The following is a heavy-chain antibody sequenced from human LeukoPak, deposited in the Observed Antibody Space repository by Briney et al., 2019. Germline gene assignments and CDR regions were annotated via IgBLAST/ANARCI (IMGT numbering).Heavy chain of an antibody. D-gene: IGHD3-16*02. CDR3: ARDFELSH. CDR2: IWYDGSSK. Sequence: GGSLRLSCAVSGFTFSSYWMHWVRQAPGKGLEWVALIWYDGSSKHYADSVRGRFTISRDNSKNTLYLQMNSLRAEDTAVYYCARDFELSHWGQGTLVTVSS. CDR1: GFTFSSYW. V-gene: IGHV3-33*08. J-gene: IGHJ4*02.